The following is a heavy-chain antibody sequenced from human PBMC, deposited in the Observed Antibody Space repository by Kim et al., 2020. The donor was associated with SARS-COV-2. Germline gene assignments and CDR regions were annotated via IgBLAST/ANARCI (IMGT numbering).Heavy chain of an antibody. J-gene: IGHJ3*02. D-gene: IGHD1-26*01. CDR2: ISYGGSNK. Sequence: GGSLRLSCAASGFIFSSYGMHWVRQAPGKGLEWVAVISYGGSNKYYADSVKGRFTISRDNSKNTLYLQMNSLRAEDTAVYYCAKGISGNYFDAFDIWGQGTMVTVSS. V-gene: IGHV3-30*18. CDR1: GFIFSSYG. CDR3: AKGISGNYFDAFDI.